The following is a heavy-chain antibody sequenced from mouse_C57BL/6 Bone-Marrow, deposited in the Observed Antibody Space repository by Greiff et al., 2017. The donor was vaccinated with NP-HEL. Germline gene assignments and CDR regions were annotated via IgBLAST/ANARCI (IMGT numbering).Heavy chain of an antibody. CDR2: IDPSDSET. J-gene: IGHJ2*01. CDR1: GYTFTSYW. CDR3: ARDSSGSYYFDY. D-gene: IGHD3-2*02. V-gene: IGHV1-52*01. Sequence: VQLQQPGAELVRPGSSVKLSCKASGYTFTSYWMHWVKQRPIQGLEWIGNIDPSDSETHYNQKFKDKATLTVDKSSSTAYMQRSSLTSEDSAVYYCARDSSGSYYFDYWGKGTTLTVSS.